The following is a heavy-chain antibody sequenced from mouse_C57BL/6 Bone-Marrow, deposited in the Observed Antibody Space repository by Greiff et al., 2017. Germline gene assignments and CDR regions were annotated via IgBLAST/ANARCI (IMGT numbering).Heavy chain of an antibody. Sequence: EVKVEESGGGLVQPGGSLKLSCAASGFTFSDYYMYWVRQTPEKRLEWVAYISNGGGSTYYPDTVKGRFTISRDNAKNTLYLQRSRLKSEDTAMYYCARQANWDNWYFDVWGTGTTVTVSS. CDR1: GFTFSDYY. CDR2: ISNGGGST. D-gene: IGHD4-1*02. V-gene: IGHV5-12*01. J-gene: IGHJ1*03. CDR3: ARQANWDNWYFDV.